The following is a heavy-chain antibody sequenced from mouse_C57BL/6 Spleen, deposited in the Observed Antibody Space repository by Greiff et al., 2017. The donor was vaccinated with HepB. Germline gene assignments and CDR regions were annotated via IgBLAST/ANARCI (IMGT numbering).Heavy chain of an antibody. CDR3: ARGLGRMDYFDY. J-gene: IGHJ2*01. Sequence: EVQLQQSGPELVKPGASVKISCKASGYTFTDYYMNWVKQSHGKSLEWIGDINPNNGGTSYNQKFKGKATLTVDKSSSTAYMELRSLTSEDSAVYYCARGLGRMDYFDYWGQGTTLTVSS. D-gene: IGHD4-1*01. V-gene: IGHV1-26*01. CDR1: GYTFTDYY. CDR2: INPNNGGT.